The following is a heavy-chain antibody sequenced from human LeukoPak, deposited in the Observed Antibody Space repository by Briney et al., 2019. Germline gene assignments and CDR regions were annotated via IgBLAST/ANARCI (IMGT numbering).Heavy chain of an antibody. J-gene: IGHJ4*02. D-gene: IGHD3-22*01. CDR1: GFTFSSYA. V-gene: IGHV3-23*01. CDR2: ISGSGGST. CDR3: AKDYYDSSGYYRFDY. Sequence: GGSLRLSCAASGFTFSSYAMSWVRQAPGKGLEWVSAISGSGGSTYYADSAKGRFTISRDNSKNTLYLQMNSLRAEDTAVYYCAKDYYDSSGYYRFDYWGQGTLVTVSS.